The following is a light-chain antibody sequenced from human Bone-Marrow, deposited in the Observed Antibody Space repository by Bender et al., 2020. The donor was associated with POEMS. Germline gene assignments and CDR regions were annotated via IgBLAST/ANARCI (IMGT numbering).Light chain of an antibody. Sequence: QSVLTQPPSVSGAPGQRATITCTGTSSNIGAGYDVSWYQQHPGKAPKLMIYEVNKRPSGVPDRFSGSKSGNTASLTVYGLQAEDEADYYCSSHAASNSLVFGGGTKLTVL. CDR1: SSNIGAGYD. CDR2: EVN. V-gene: IGLV2-8*01. J-gene: IGLJ3*02. CDR3: SSHAASNSLV.